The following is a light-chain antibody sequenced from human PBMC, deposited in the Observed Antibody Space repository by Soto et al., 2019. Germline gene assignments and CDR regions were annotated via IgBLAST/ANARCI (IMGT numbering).Light chain of an antibody. J-gene: IGKJ4*01. Sequence: DIQMTQSPSSLSASVGDRVTITCRASQSINSYLSWYHQKPGKAPQLLISAASSLQSGVPSRFSGSGSGTDFALTISSLQPEDFATYYCQQYYSYPLTFGGGTKVEIK. CDR2: AAS. CDR3: QQYYSYPLT. CDR1: QSINSY. V-gene: IGKV1-39*01.